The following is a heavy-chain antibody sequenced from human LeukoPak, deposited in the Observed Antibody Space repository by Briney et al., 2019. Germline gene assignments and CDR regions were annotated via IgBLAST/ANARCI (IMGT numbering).Heavy chain of an antibody. D-gene: IGHD3-10*01. CDR3: ARSTTRIRGFGYFDY. CDR2: ISAYNGNT. J-gene: IGHJ4*02. CDR1: GYTFTGYY. Sequence: ASVKVSCKASGYTFTGYYLHWVRQAPGQGLEWMGWISAYNGNTIYAQRLQGRVTMTRDTSTTTAYIELRSLISDDTAIYYCARSTTRIRGFGYFDYWGQGALVTVSS. V-gene: IGHV1-18*04.